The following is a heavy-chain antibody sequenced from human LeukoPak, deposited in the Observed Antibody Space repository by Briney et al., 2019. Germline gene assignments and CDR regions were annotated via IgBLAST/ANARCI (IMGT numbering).Heavy chain of an antibody. CDR3: ARHIAVAGTGHYYYGMDV. CDR1: GGSISSYY. V-gene: IGHV4-59*01. D-gene: IGHD6-19*01. Sequence: SETLPLTCTVSGGSISSYYWSWIRQPPGKGLEWIGYIYYSGSTNYNPSLKSRVTISVDTSKNQFSLKLSSVTAADTAVYYCARHIAVAGTGHYYYGMDVWGQGTTVTVSS. CDR2: IYYSGST. J-gene: IGHJ6*02.